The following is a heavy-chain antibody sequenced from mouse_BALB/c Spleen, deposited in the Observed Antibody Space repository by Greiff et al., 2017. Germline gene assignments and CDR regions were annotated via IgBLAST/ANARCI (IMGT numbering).Heavy chain of an antibody. D-gene: IGHD2-1*01. CDR2: IWAGGST. J-gene: IGHJ4*01. V-gene: IGHV2-9*02. CDR1: GFSLTSYG. CDR3: ARDGGNDHEDYYAMDY. Sequence: VKLMESGPGLVAPSQSLSITCTVSGFSLTSYGVHWVRQPPGKGLEWLGVIWAGGSTNYDSALMSRLSISKDNSKSQVFLKMNSLQTDDTAMYYCARDGGNDHEDYYAMDYWGQGTSVTVSS.